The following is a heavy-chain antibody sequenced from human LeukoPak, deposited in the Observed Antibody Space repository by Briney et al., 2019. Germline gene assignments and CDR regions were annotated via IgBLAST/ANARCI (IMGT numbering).Heavy chain of an antibody. D-gene: IGHD2-15*01. CDR1: GFTFSYYW. J-gene: IGHJ4*02. V-gene: IGHV3-7*03. CDR2: IKPDGSQK. CDR3: ATIYCSGGTCHYFDY. Sequence: GGSLRLSCAASGFTFSYYWMSWLRQAPGKGLEWVANIKPDGSQKYYVDSVKGGFTISRDNAKNSLYLQMNSLRAEDTAVYYCATIYCSGGTCHYFDYWGQGTLVTVSS.